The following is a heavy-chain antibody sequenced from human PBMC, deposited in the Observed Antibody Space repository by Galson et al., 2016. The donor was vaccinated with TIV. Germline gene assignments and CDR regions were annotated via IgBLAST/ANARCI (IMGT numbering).Heavy chain of an antibody. J-gene: IGHJ4*02. D-gene: IGHD2-8*01. CDR3: ATIEGGVGSF. V-gene: IGHV1-2*02. CDR2: VYPNSGGA. CDR1: GYTFTAYY. Sequence: SVKVSCKASGYTFTAYYVHWIRQAPGQGLVWMGWVYPNSGGAILAPKFEGRVIMTRDTSINTAYMELTSLTSDDTAVYFCATIEGGVGSFWGQGTLVTVSS.